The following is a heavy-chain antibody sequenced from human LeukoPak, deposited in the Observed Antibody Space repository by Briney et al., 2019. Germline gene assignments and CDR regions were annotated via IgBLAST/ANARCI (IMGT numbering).Heavy chain of an antibody. D-gene: IGHD3-10*01. CDR2: ISAYNGNT. J-gene: IGHJ6*02. CDR3: ARVFRKVRGVIKNYYYYGMDV. Sequence: ASVKVSCTASGYTFTSYGISWVRQAPGQGLEWMGWISAYNGNTNYAQKLQGRVTMTTDTSTSTAYMELSSLRSEDTAVYYCARVFRKVRGVIKNYYYYGMDVWGQGTTVTVSS. V-gene: IGHV1-18*01. CDR1: GYTFTSYG.